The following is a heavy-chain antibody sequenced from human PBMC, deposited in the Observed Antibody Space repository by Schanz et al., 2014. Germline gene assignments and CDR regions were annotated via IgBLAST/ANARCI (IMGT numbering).Heavy chain of an antibody. CDR2: ITASGDYM. Sequence: EVQLLESGGGLIQPGGSLRLSCAASGFTFRSYAMSWVRQAPGKGLEWVSSITASGDYMHYADSVKGRFTISRDNARNSLYLQMNNLRVEDTAVYYCARGPDYGSGSYSSYWGQGTLVTVSS. V-gene: IGHV3-21*02. CDR3: ARGPDYGSGSYSSY. D-gene: IGHD3-10*01. CDR1: GFTFRSYA. J-gene: IGHJ4*02.